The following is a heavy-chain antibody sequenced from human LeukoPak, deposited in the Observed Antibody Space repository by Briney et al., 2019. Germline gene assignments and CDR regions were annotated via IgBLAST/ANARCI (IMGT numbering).Heavy chain of an antibody. CDR2: IDCEGSA. V-gene: IGHV4-59*08. D-gene: IGHD1-26*01. CDR1: GRPIRSYY. CDR3: ARLVSVGTRYFDF. J-gene: IGHJ4*02. Sequence: SDTLSLTCTISGRPIRSYYWICIRESPTKALEWIGFIDCEGSAHYTPSLNSRVALSVDTSKNQFSVSLRSVSAADTAVYFCARLVSVGTRYFDFWGQGILVTVSS.